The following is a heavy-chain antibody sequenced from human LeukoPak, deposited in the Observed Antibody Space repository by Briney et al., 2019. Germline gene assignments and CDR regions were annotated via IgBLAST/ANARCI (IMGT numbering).Heavy chain of an antibody. D-gene: IGHD2-21*01. V-gene: IGHV1-18*01. J-gene: IGHJ4*01. CDR1: GYSFIYYG. CDR3: ARDHRTVIEVMDY. Sequence: ASVKVSCKASGYSFIYYGIAWVRQAPGQGLEWMGWISGYNGNTNYAQKFQGRVTMTTDTSTTTVYMELRSLRADDTAVYYCARDHRTVIEVMDYWGQGTLVTVSS. CDR2: ISGYNGNT.